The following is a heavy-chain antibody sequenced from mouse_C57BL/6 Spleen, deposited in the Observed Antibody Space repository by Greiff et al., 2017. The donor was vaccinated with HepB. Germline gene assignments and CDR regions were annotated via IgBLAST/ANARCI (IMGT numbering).Heavy chain of an antibody. Sequence: EVKLQESGPGLVKPSQSLSLTCSVTGYSITSGYYWNWIRQFPGNKLEWMGYISYDGSNNYNPSLKNRISITRDTSKNQFFLKLNSVTTEDTATYYCASLYDGPFYWYFDVWGTGTTVTVSS. CDR2: ISYDGSN. CDR3: ASLYDGPFYWYFDV. CDR1: GYSITSGYY. V-gene: IGHV3-6*01. J-gene: IGHJ1*03. D-gene: IGHD2-3*01.